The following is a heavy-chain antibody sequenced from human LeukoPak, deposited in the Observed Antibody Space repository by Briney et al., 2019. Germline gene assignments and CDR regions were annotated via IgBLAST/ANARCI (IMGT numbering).Heavy chain of an antibody. V-gene: IGHV3-74*01. D-gene: IGHD3-3*01. J-gene: IGHJ6*03. CDR1: GFTFSGYW. CDR3: AAGGGWDPSFGVVTHIDA. CDR2: IDNDGHGI. Sequence: GGSLRLSCVTSGFTFSGYWMHWVRQGPEKGLELVSRIDNDGHGIIYADSVKGRFTTSRDNVKNTLYLQMNSLRVEDTAVYYCAAGGGWDPSFGVVTHIDAWGRGTTVVVS.